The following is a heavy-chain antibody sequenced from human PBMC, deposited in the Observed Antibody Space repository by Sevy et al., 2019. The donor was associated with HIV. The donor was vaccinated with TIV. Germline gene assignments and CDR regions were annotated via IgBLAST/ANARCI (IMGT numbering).Heavy chain of an antibody. D-gene: IGHD6-13*01. Sequence: SETLSLTCTVSGGSISSYYWSWIRQPPGKGLEWIGYIYYSGSTNYNPSLKSPVTISVDPSKNQFFLKLSSVTAADTAVYYCARQRIATNWFDPWGQGTLVTVSS. V-gene: IGHV4-59*01. J-gene: IGHJ5*02. CDR3: ARQRIATNWFDP. CDR1: GGSISSYY. CDR2: IYYSGST.